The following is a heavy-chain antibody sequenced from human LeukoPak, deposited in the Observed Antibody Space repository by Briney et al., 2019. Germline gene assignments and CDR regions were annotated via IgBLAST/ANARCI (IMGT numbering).Heavy chain of an antibody. Sequence: ASVTVSCKTSGYTFTRDGISWVRQAPGQGLEWMGIINPSGGSTSYAQKFQGRVTMTRDTSTSTVYMELSSLRSEDTAVYYCARWPTMIVVDDAFDIWGQGTMVTVSS. CDR1: GYTFTRDG. V-gene: IGHV1-46*01. J-gene: IGHJ3*02. D-gene: IGHD3-22*01. CDR2: INPSGGST. CDR3: ARWPTMIVVDDAFDI.